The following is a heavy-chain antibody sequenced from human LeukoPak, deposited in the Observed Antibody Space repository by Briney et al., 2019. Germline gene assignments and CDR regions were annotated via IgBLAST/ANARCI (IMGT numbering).Heavy chain of an antibody. Sequence: ASVKVSCKASGYTFTSYGISWVRQAPGQGLEWMGWISAYNGNARYAQKLQGRVTMTTDTSTSTAYMELRSLRSDDTAVYYCAREGYYGSGSAYYFDYWGQGTLVTVSS. D-gene: IGHD3-10*01. CDR1: GYTFTSYG. CDR2: ISAYNGNA. J-gene: IGHJ4*02. CDR3: AREGYYGSGSAYYFDY. V-gene: IGHV1-18*01.